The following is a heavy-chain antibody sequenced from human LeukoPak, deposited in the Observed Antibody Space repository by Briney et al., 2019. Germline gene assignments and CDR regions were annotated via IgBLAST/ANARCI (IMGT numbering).Heavy chain of an antibody. V-gene: IGHV4-34*01. D-gene: IGHD2-15*01. J-gene: IGHJ4*02. Sequence: SETLSLTCAVYGGSFSGYYWSWIRQPPGKGLEWIGEINHSGSTNYNPSLKSRVTISVDTSKNQFSLKLSSVTAADTAVYYCHLVVVVAANPFDYWGQGTLVSVSS. CDR2: INHSGST. CDR3: HLVVVVAANPFDY. CDR1: GGSFSGYY.